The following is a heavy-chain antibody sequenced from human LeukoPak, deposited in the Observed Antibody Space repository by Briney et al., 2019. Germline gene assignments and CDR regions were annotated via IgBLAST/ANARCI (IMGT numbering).Heavy chain of an antibody. D-gene: IGHD2-2*02. V-gene: IGHV3-53*01. Sequence: GGSLRLSCAASGFTFSSYSMNWVRQAPGKGLEWVSVIYSGGSTYYADSVKGRFTISRDNSKNTLYLQMNSLRAEDTAVYYCATRGYCSSTSCYTSRYGIDVWGQGTTVTVSS. CDR2: IYSGGST. CDR3: ATRGYCSSTSCYTSRYGIDV. CDR1: GFTFSSYS. J-gene: IGHJ6*02.